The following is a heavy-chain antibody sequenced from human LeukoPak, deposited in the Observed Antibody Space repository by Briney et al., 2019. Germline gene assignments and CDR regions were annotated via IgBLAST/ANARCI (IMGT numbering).Heavy chain of an antibody. J-gene: IGHJ4*02. CDR2: IIPILGTA. D-gene: IGHD6-13*01. CDR1: GYTFTGYY. Sequence: SVKVSCKASGYTFTGYYMHWVRQAPGQGLEWMGGIIPILGTANYAQKFQGRVTITADESTSTAYMELSSLRSEDTAVYYCARDPSPYSSSWSNFDYWGQGTLVTVSS. CDR3: ARDPSPYSSSWSNFDY. V-gene: IGHV1-69*13.